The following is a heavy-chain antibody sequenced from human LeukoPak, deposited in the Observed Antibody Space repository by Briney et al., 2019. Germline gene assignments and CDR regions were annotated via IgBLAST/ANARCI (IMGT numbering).Heavy chain of an antibody. Sequence: SVTVSCTASGGTFSSYAISWVRQAPGQGLEWMGGIIPMFGTANYAQKFQGRVTITADESANIAYMELSSLRSGDTAVYYCARGPFPPAATVATNNWFDPWGQGTLVTVSS. CDR1: GGTFSSYA. V-gene: IGHV1-69*01. D-gene: IGHD6-13*01. J-gene: IGHJ5*02. CDR2: IIPMFGTA. CDR3: ARGPFPPAATVATNNWFDP.